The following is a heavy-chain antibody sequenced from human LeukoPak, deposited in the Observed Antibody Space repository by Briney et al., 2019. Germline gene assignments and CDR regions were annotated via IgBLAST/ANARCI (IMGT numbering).Heavy chain of an antibody. D-gene: IGHD2-15*01. Sequence: SETLSLTCTVSGGSISSNNYYWGWIRQPPGKGLEWIGSIYCSGSTYYNPSLKSRVTMSVDTSKNQFSLKLSSVTAVDTAVYYCARNTLGCSGGSCYSGWFDPWGQGTLVTVSS. CDR3: ARNTLGCSGGSCYSGWFDP. CDR2: IYCSGST. V-gene: IGHV4-39*07. J-gene: IGHJ5*02. CDR1: GGSISSNNYY.